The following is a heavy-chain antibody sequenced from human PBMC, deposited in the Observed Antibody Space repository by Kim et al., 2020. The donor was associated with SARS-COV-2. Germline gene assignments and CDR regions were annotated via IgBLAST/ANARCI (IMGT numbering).Heavy chain of an antibody. CDR1: GFTFDDYA. CDR2: ISWNSGSI. D-gene: IGHD5-18*01. Sequence: GGSLRLSCAASGFTFDDYAMHWVRQAPGKGLEWVSGISWNSGSIGYADSVKGRFTISRDNAKNSLYLQMNSLRAEDTALYYCAKDLGEVYSYVIDYWGQGTLVTVSS. J-gene: IGHJ4*02. V-gene: IGHV3-9*01. CDR3: AKDLGEVYSYVIDY.